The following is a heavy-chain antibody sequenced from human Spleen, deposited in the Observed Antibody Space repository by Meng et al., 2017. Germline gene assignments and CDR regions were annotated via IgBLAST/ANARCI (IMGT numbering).Heavy chain of an antibody. CDR1: GFTFSSYA. D-gene: IGHD2-2*01. CDR2: ISYDGSNK. Sequence: GGSLRLSCAASGFTFSSYAMHWVRQAPGKGLEWVAVISYDGSNKYYADSVKGRFTISRDNSKNTLYLQMNSLRAEDTAVYYCAREGEDIVVVPAATGYWGQGTLVTVSS. V-gene: IGHV3-30*01. CDR3: AREGEDIVVVPAATGY. J-gene: IGHJ4*02.